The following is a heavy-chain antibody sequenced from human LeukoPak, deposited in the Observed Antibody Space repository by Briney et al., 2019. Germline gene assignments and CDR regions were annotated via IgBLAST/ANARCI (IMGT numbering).Heavy chain of an antibody. D-gene: IGHD2-2*01. CDR2: ISGSGGST. J-gene: IGHJ5*02. CDR1: RFTFSSYA. V-gene: IGHV3-23*01. CDR3: ANIVVVPAASSPWFDP. Sequence: GGSLRLSCAASRFTFSSYAMSWVRQAPGKGLEWVSAISGSGGSTYYADSVKGRFTISRDNSKNTLYLQMNSLRAEDTAVYYCANIVVVPAASSPWFDPWGQGTLVTVSS.